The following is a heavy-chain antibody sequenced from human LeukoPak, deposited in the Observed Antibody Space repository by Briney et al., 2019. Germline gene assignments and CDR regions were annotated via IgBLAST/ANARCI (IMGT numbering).Heavy chain of an antibody. V-gene: IGHV4-59*01. CDR1: GGSISGYY. Sequence: SETLSLTCTVFGGSISGYYWGWLRQSPEKGLEWIGYIYHSGFTHYNPSLRSRATISVDLSRNQFSLKLTSATAADTAMYYCARDQRCSRFDGGCDQWFFDLWGRGTLVTVSS. D-gene: IGHD3-10*02. J-gene: IGHJ2*01. CDR2: IYHSGFT. CDR3: ARDQRCSRFDGGCDQWFFDL.